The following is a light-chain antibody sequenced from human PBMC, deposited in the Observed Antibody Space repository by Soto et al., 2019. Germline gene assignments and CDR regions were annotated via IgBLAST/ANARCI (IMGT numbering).Light chain of an antibody. Sequence: DIVMTQSPDSLAVSLGERATINCKSSRTVLYSSNNQNYLAWYQQKPGQPPKLLIYWASTRESGVPDRFSGSGSGTDFTLTISGLQAEDVAVYYCQQYYGTPFTFGPGTKVDI. CDR1: RTVLYSSNNQNY. V-gene: IGKV4-1*01. J-gene: IGKJ3*01. CDR2: WAS. CDR3: QQYYGTPFT.